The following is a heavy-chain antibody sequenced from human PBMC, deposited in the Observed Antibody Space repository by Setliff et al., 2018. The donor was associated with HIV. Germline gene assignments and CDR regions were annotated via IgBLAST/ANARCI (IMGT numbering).Heavy chain of an antibody. CDR3: ARLKLSGVIDY. CDR1: GGSTTSGGYY. V-gene: IGHV4-31*03. J-gene: IGHJ4*02. Sequence: PSETLSLTCSVSGGSTTSGGYYWSWIRQHPGKGLEYIGYIYYSGSTYYNPSLKSRVTMSIDTSTQQFFLNVTSVTAADTAVYYCARLKLSGVIDYWGQGTLVTVS. D-gene: IGHD2-8*01. CDR2: IYYSGST.